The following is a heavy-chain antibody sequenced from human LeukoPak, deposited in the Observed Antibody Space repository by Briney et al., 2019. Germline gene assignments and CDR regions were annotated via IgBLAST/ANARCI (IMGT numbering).Heavy chain of an antibody. V-gene: IGHV3-7*01. CDR1: GFTFSSRDW. CDR2: IKQDGSEK. J-gene: IGHJ5*01. D-gene: IGHD3-10*01. Sequence: PGGSLRLSCVASGFTFSSRDWMTWVRQAPGKGLEWVANIKQDGSEKNYVDSVKGRFTTSRDNAKNSLYLQMNSLRAEDTAVYYCARAGFTFSDYFGSFFDCWGQGTLVTVSS. CDR3: ARAGFTFSDYFGSFFDC.